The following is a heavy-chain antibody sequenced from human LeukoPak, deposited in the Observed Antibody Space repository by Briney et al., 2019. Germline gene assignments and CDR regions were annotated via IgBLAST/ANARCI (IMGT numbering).Heavy chain of an antibody. Sequence: GGSLRLSCAVSGFVFSDAWMSWVRQAPGKGLEWVGRIKSKTNGGTTDYAAPVKGRFSISRDDSKNTLFLQMSSLRTEDTGVYYCSTMSAIPRVVIPDYWGQRTLVSVPP. V-gene: IGHV3-15*01. CDR2: IKSKTNGGTT. D-gene: IGHD3-3*01. J-gene: IGHJ4*02. CDR3: STMSAIPRVVIPDY. CDR1: GFVFSDAW.